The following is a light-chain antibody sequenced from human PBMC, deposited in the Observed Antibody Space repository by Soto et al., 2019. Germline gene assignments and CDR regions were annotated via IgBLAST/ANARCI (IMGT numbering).Light chain of an antibody. CDR2: DAS. CDR3: QQRSNWPT. J-gene: IGKJ1*01. Sequence: EIVFTQSPATLSLSPGERATLSCRASQSVSSYLAWYQQKPGQAPRLLIYDASNRATGIPARFSGGGSGTDFTLTISSLEPEDFAVYYCQQRSNWPTFGQGTKVDI. V-gene: IGKV3-11*01. CDR1: QSVSSY.